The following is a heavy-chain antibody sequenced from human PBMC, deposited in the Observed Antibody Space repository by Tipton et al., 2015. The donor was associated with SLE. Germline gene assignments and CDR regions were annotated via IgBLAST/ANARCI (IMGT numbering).Heavy chain of an antibody. CDR3: ARGRGGEQWLVDY. J-gene: IGHJ4*02. CDR1: GFTFSSYG. V-gene: IGHV3-33*01. CDR2: IWYDGSNK. Sequence: SGFTFSSYGMHWVRQAPGKGLEWVAVIWYDGSNKYYADSVKGRFTISRDNSKNTLYLQMNSLRAEDTAVYYCARGRGGEQWLVDYWGQGTLVTVSS. D-gene: IGHD6-19*01.